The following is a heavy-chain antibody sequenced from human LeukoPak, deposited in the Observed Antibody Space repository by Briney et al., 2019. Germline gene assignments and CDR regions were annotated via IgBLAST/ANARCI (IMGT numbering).Heavy chain of an antibody. CDR2: ISGSGGST. CDR3: AKSLSIYYDSSGYKHDAFDI. V-gene: IGHV3-23*01. CDR1: GFTFSSYG. J-gene: IGHJ3*02. Sequence: PGGSLRLSCAASGFTFSSYGMSWVRQAPGKGLEWVSAISGSGGSTYYADSVKGRFTISRDNSKNTLYLQMNSLRAEDTAVYYCAKSLSIYYDSSGYKHDAFDIWGQGTMVTVSS. D-gene: IGHD3-22*01.